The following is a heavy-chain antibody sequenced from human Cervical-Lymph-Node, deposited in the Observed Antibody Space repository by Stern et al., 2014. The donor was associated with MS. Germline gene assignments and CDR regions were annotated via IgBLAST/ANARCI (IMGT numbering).Heavy chain of an antibody. CDR3: ARASGSYGMAV. V-gene: IGHV3-74*02. D-gene: IGHD1-26*01. CDR1: GFTLSSYW. CDR2: INSDGSST. Sequence: VPLVQSGGGLVQPGGSLRLSCVASGFTLSSYWMHWVRQGPGKGLGWVSRINSDGSSTTYADSVKGRFTISRDNAKNTLFLQMNSLRVEDTAVYYCARASGSYGMAVWGQGTTVTVSS. J-gene: IGHJ6*01.